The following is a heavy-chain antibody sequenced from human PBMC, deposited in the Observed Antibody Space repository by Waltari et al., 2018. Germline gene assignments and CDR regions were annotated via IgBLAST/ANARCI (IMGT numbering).Heavy chain of an antibody. V-gene: IGHV4-34*01. CDR3: ARGPKRRHYDFWSGWGDYYYYGMDV. D-gene: IGHD3-3*01. J-gene: IGHJ6*02. CDR1: GGSFSGYY. Sequence: QVQLQQWGAGLLKPSETLSLTCAVYGGSFSGYYWSWIRQPPGKGLEWIGEINHSGSTNYNPSLKGRVTISVDTSKNQFSLKLSSVTAADTAVYYCARGPKRRHYDFWSGWGDYYYYGMDVWGQGTTVTVSS. CDR2: INHSGST.